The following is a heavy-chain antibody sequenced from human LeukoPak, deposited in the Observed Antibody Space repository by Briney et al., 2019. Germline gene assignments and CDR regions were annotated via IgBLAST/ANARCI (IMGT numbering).Heavy chain of an antibody. Sequence: SQTLSLTCTVSGGSISSGGYYWSWIRQHPGKGLEWIGYIYYSGNTYYNPSLKSRVTISVDTSKNQFSLKLSSVTAADTAVYYCARIRYRYYYYGMDVWGQGTTATVSS. CDR2: IYYSGNT. CDR1: GGSISSGGYY. CDR3: ARIRYRYYYYGMDV. J-gene: IGHJ6*02. V-gene: IGHV4-31*03. D-gene: IGHD1-1*01.